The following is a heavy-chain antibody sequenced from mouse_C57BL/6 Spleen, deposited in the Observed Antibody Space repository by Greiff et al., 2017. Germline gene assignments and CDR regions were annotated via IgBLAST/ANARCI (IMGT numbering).Heavy chain of an antibody. V-gene: IGHV1-61*01. CDR1: GYTFTSYW. CDR2: IYPSDSET. D-gene: IGHD2-4*01. Sequence: QVQLQQPGAELVRPGSSVKLSCKASGYTFTSYWMDWVKQRPGQGLEWIGNIYPSDSETHYNQKFKDQATLTVDKSSSTAYMQLSSLTSEDSAVXYCAREGDYDGAWCAYWGQGTLVTVSA. CDR3: AREGDYDGAWCAY. J-gene: IGHJ3*01.